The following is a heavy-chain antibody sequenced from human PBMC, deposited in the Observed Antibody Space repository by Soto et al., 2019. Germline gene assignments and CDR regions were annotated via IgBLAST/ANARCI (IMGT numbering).Heavy chain of an antibody. CDR3: ARRGSGSDYDY. CDR2: ISGSGGST. Sequence: EVQLLESGGGLVQPGGSLSLSCAASGFTFSSYAMRWVRQAPGKGLEWVSAISGSGGSTYYADSVKGRFTISRDNSKNTLYLQMNSLRAEDTAVYYCARRGSGSDYDYWGQGTLVTVSS. CDR1: GFTFSSYA. J-gene: IGHJ4*02. V-gene: IGHV3-23*01. D-gene: IGHD1-26*01.